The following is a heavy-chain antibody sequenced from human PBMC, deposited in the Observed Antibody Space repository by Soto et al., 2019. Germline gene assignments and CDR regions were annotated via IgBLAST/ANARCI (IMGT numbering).Heavy chain of an antibody. V-gene: IGHV3-30*18. J-gene: IGHJ6*02. D-gene: IGHD3-16*02. CDR2: ISYDGSNK. CDR3: AKDCSVWGSYRYLPYYYYGMDV. Sequence: PGGSLRLSCAASGFTFSSYGMHWVRQAPGKGLEWVAVISYDGSNKYYADSVKGRFTISRDNSKNTLYLQMNSLRAEDTAVYYCAKDCSVWGSYRYLPYYYYGMDVWGQGTTVTVSS. CDR1: GFTFSSYG.